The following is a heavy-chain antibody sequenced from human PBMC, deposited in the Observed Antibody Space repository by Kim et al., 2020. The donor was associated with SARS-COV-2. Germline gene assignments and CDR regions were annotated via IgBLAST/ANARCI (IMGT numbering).Heavy chain of an antibody. V-gene: IGHV4-34*01. Sequence: SETLSLTCAVYGGSFSGYYWSWIRQPPGKGLEWIGEINHSGSTNYNPSLKSRVTISVDTSKNQFSLKLSSVTAADTAVYYCARDIDSSGPGGHKHAFDIWGQGTMVTVSS. CDR2: INHSGST. CDR3: ARDIDSSGPGGHKHAFDI. J-gene: IGHJ3*02. CDR1: GGSFSGYY. D-gene: IGHD3-22*01.